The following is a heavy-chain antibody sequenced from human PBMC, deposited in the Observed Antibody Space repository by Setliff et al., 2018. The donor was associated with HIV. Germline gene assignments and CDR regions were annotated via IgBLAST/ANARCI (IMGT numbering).Heavy chain of an antibody. CDR3: ARLSIPAYYYMDV. J-gene: IGHJ6*03. Sequence: ASVKVSCKASGYTLATHGISWVRQAPGQGLEWMGWISSYNGDPTYAQKFQGRLTMTTDTSTSTVYMELRSLRSDGTAVYYCARLSIPAYYYMDVWGKGTTVTVSS. V-gene: IGHV1-18*01. CDR1: GYTLATHG. CDR2: ISSYNGDP. D-gene: IGHD2-21*01.